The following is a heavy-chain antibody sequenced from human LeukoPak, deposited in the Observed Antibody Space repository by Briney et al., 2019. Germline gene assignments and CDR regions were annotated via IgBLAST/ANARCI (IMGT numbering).Heavy chain of an antibody. V-gene: IGHV4-38-2*02. D-gene: IGHD1-26*01. CDR3: ARRVGATKD. CDR1: GYSISSGYY. Sequence: SETLSLTCTVSGYSISSGYYWGWIRQPPGKGLEWIGSIYHSGSTYYNPSLKSRVTISVDTSKNQFSLKLSSATAADTAVYYCARRVGATKDWGQGTLVTVSS. CDR2: IYHSGST. J-gene: IGHJ4*02.